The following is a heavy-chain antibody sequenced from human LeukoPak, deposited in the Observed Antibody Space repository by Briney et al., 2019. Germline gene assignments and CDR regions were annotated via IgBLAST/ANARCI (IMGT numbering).Heavy chain of an antibody. V-gene: IGHV3-23*01. CDR1: GFAFSVYA. CDR2: INANSGTT. CDR3: AKPISGGLAVTADWFHP. D-gene: IGHD6-19*01. J-gene: IGHJ5*01. Sequence: GGSLRLSCAASGFAFSVYAMSWLRQPPGKGLEWVSTINANSGTTSYAASVRGRFTISRDNSKNTLYLQRNTLRADDTATYYCAKPISGGLAVTADWFHPWGQGTLVTVSS.